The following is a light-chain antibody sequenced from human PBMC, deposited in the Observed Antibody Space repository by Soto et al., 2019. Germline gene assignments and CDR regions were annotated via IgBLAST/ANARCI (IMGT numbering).Light chain of an antibody. CDR1: QSISASY. CDR2: GAS. Sequence: DIVLTQSPGTLSLSPGEGAALSCRASQSISASYLAWYQQKPGQAPRLLIYGASTRATGIPDRFSGSGSGTEFTLTISRLEPEDFAVYYCHYHSGAPRTFGQGTKVEIK. CDR3: HYHSGAPRT. J-gene: IGKJ1*01. V-gene: IGKV3-20*01.